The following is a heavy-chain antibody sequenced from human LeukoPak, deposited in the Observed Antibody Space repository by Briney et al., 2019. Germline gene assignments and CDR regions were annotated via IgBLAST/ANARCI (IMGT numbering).Heavy chain of an antibody. V-gene: IGHV4-34*01. CDR1: GGSFSGYY. D-gene: IGHD3-10*01. J-gene: IGHJ4*02. Sequence: SETLSLTCAVYGGSFSGYYWSWIRQPPGKGLEWIGGINHSGSTNYNPSLKSRVTISVDTSKNQFSLKLSSVTAADTAVYYCARTRRFGELLEAYSDYWGQGTLVTVSS. CDR2: INHSGST. CDR3: ARTRRFGELLEAYSDY.